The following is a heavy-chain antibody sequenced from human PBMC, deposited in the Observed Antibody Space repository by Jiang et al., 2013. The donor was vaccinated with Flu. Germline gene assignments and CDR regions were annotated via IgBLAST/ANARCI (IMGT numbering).Heavy chain of an antibody. CDR2: ISYDGSNE. CDR1: GFTFSSYG. D-gene: IGHD6-6*01. Sequence: GRSRRDSPRAASGFTFSSYGIHWVRQAPGKGLEWVAVISYDGSNEYYADSVKGRFTISRDNSKNTLYLQMNSLRAEDTAVYYCAKDLVVTGYYYGMDVWGQGTTVTVSS. CDR3: AKDLVVTGYYYGMDV. V-gene: IGHV3-30*18. J-gene: IGHJ6*02.